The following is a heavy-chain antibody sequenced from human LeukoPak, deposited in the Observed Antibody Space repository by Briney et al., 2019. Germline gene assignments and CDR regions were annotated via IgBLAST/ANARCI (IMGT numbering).Heavy chain of an antibody. CDR2: IYHSGSA. V-gene: IGHV4-30-4*07. J-gene: IGHJ4*02. D-gene: IGHD3-22*01. CDR3: ARAKDSSGYYSLYYFDN. CDR1: GGSISSGPYS. Sequence: SEALSLTCTVSGGSISSGPYSWAWIRQPLGKGLEWIGYIYHSGSASYNPSLMSRLTISVDTSKNQFSLKLSSVTAADTAVYYCARAKDSSGYYSLYYFDNWDQGTLVTVSS.